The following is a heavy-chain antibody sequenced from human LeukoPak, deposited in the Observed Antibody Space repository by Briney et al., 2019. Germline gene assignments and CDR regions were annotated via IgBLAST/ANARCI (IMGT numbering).Heavy chain of an antibody. CDR1: GFTFSSYV. V-gene: IGHV3-23*01. D-gene: IGHD2-2*01. J-gene: IGHJ4*02. CDR2: ISGRGGNT. CDR3: ARPVSSSEGFDY. Sequence: PGGSLRLSCAASGFTFSSYVMSWVRQAPGRGLEWVSGISGRGGNTYYADSVKGRFTISRDNAKNSLYLQMNTLTDEDTAVYYCARPVSSSEGFDYWGQGTLVTVSS.